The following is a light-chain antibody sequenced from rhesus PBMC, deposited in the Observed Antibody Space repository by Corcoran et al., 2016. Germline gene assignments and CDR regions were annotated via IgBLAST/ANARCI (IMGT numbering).Light chain of an antibody. J-gene: IGKJ4*01. Sequence: DIVMTQTALSLPVTPGEPASISCRSSQSLLHSGGKTYLDWYLQKPGLFSQFLNYEVSNRASGFPDRCRGSGSGTNVTLKSSRVEAEDVGVYYYMQGIQLLTFGGGTKVEIQ. CDR3: MQGIQLLT. V-gene: IGKV2-90*01. CDR1: QSLLHSGGKTY. CDR2: EVS.